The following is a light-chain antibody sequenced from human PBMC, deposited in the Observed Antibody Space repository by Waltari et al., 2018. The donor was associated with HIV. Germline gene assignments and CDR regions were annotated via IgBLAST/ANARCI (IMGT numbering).Light chain of an antibody. CDR1: SLRTYY. CDR3: GSRDSSGYSFG. J-gene: IGLJ1*01. CDR2: GTN. V-gene: IGLV3-19*01. Sequence: SSDLTQDPGVSVALGQTVRITCQGDSLRTYYAAWYQKKQGQAPILVVYGTNNRPAGVPDVFSGSTSGNTASLTITGAQAVDEADYYCGSRDSSGYSFGFGPGTKVTVL.